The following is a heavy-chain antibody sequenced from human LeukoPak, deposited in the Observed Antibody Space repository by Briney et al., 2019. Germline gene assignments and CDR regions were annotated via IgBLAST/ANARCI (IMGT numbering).Heavy chain of an antibody. J-gene: IGHJ3*02. D-gene: IGHD4-17*01. CDR3: ARGMDYGPLRDAFDI. V-gene: IGHV1-24*01. CDR1: GYTLTELS. CDR2: FDPEDGET. Sequence: ASVKVSCKVSGYTLTELSMHWVRQAPGKGLEWMGGFDPEDGETIYAQKFQGRVTMTEDTSTDTAYLEMSSLRSEDTAVYYCARGMDYGPLRDAFDIWGQGTMVTVSS.